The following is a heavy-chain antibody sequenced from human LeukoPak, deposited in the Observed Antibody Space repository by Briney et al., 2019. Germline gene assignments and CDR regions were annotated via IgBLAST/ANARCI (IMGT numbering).Heavy chain of an antibody. CDR3: AKDYYDTLEGIDY. CDR1: GFTFSSYG. Sequence: GGSLRLSCAASGFTFSSYGMSWVRQAPGKGLEWVSTISGSGGSTYYADSVKGRFTISRDNSKSTLYLQMNSLRAEDTAVYYCAKDYYDTLEGIDYWGQGTLVTVSS. CDR2: ISGSGGST. D-gene: IGHD3-22*01. V-gene: IGHV3-23*01. J-gene: IGHJ4*02.